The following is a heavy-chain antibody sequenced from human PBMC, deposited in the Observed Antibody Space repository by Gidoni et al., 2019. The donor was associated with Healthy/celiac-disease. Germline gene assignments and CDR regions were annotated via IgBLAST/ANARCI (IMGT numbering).Heavy chain of an antibody. D-gene: IGHD2-21*01. V-gene: IGHV4-59*08. CDR1: GGSVSSYY. J-gene: IGHJ6*02. CDR3: ARHRPLGIVTEYVGMDV. CDR2: SYYSGRT. Sequence: QVQLQESGPGLVKPSETLSLTCTVSGGSVSSYYWSWIRQPPWKGIEWIGYSYYSGRTNYTPSLKSRVTISVDTSKNQFSLKLSSVTAEDTAVYYCARHRPLGIVTEYVGMDVWGQGTTVTVS.